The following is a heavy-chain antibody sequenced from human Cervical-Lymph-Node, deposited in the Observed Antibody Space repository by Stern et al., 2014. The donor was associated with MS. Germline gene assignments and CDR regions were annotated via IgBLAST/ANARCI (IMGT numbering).Heavy chain of an antibody. V-gene: IGHV3-30*03. CDR3: ARDRGLTHYFYGMDV. D-gene: IGHD3-10*01. CDR2: ATYDGSDQ. J-gene: IGHJ6*02. Sequence: VQLVESGGGVVQPGKSLRLSCTASGFTFSDYGMHWVRQAQGKGLEWVALATYDGSDQYYADSVKGRFTVSRDNSKNTVLLQMNGLRPEDTAVYFCARDRGLTHYFYGMDVWGQGTTVTVSS. CDR1: GFTFSDYG.